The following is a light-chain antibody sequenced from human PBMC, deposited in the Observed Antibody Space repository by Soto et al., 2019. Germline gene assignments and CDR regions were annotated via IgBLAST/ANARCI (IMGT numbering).Light chain of an antibody. V-gene: IGKV4-1*01. Sequence: DIVMTQSPDSLSVSLGERATINCKSSQSVLYSSNNKNFLAWYQQKPGHPPKLLFYWASTRESGVPDRFSGSGSGTDFTLTISSLQAEDVAVYYCQQYQSSPLTFGGGTKVDIK. J-gene: IGKJ4*01. CDR3: QQYQSSPLT. CDR1: QSVLYSSNNKNF. CDR2: WAS.